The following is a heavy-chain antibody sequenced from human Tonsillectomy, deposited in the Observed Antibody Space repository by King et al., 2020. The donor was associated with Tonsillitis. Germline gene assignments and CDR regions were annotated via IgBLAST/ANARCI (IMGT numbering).Heavy chain of an antibody. CDR2: IDCNSGST. V-gene: IGHV1-2*02. Sequence: QLVQSGTEVKMPGASVTVSCKASGYTFTNYHIHWIQQAPGQGLEWMGWIDCNSGSTNYAQNLQGRVTLTRDTSTNTAYLDLRSLTSDDTAVYYCSRETWVYGSWGQGTLVTVSS. CDR3: SRETWVYGS. J-gene: IGHJ5*02. CDR1: GYTFTNYH. D-gene: IGHD5-24*01.